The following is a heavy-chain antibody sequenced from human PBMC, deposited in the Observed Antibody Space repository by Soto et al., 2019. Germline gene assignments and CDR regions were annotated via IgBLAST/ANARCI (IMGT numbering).Heavy chain of an antibody. CDR1: GYTFTKFH. D-gene: IGHD3-10*01. CDR2: IDPSGGVT. J-gene: IGHJ4*02. CDR3: ARLNITMVRGGRETQRFDY. Sequence: ASVKVSCKASGYTFTKFHIHWVRQAPGQGLEWMGMIDPSGGVTRDAQRFQGRITMTSDTSTSSVYMELRGLTSEDTAVYYCARLNITMVRGGRETQRFDYWGQGTLVTVSS. V-gene: IGHV1-46*01.